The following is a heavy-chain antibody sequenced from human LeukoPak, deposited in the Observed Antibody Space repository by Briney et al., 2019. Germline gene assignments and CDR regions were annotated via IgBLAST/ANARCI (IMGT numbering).Heavy chain of an antibody. V-gene: IGHV3-30*18. CDR3: AKSVTSVTTASLDY. Sequence: GRSLRLSCAASGFTFSNYDMHWVRQAPGEGLEWVAVISYEGNNKYYADSVKGRFTISRDNSKNTLYVQMNSLRAEDTAVYYCAKSVTSVTTASLDYWGQGTLVTVSS. D-gene: IGHD4-17*01. J-gene: IGHJ4*02. CDR1: GFTFSNYD. CDR2: ISYEGNNK.